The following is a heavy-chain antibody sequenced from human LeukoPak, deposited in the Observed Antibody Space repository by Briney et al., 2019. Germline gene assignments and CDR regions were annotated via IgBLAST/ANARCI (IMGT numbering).Heavy chain of an antibody. CDR1: GYTLTELS. CDR3: AIGSVYSSSSGIDY. Sequence: ASVKVSCKVSGYTLTELSMHWVRQAPGKGLEWMGGFDPEDGETIYAQKFQGRVTMTEDTSTDTAYMELSSLTSEDTAVYYCAIGSVYSSSSGIDYWGQGTLVTVSS. J-gene: IGHJ4*02. V-gene: IGHV1-24*01. CDR2: FDPEDGET. D-gene: IGHD6-6*01.